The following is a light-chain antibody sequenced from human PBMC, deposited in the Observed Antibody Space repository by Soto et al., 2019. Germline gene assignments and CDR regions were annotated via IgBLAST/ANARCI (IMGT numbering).Light chain of an antibody. Sequence: QSALTQPASVSGSPGQSIIISCTGTSSDVGGYNYVSWYQQHPGKAPTLMTYEVSNRPSGFSNRFSGSKSGNTASLTISGLEAEDEADYYCSSYTSSRTPYVFGTGTKLTVL. V-gene: IGLV2-14*01. CDR2: EVS. CDR3: SSYTSSRTPYV. CDR1: SSDVGGYNY. J-gene: IGLJ1*01.